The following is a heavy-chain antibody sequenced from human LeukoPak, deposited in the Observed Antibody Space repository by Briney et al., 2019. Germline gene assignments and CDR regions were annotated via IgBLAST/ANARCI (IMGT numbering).Heavy chain of an antibody. CDR2: IYTSGST. CDR1: GGSISSYY. J-gene: IGHJ6*03. V-gene: IGHV4-4*07. CDR3: ARAPSNYDFWSGFKRDAYYYYMDV. D-gene: IGHD3-3*01. Sequence: PSETLSLTCTVSGGSISSYYWSWIRQPAGKGLEWIGRIYTSGSTNYNPSLKSRVTMSVDTSKNQFSLKLSSVTAADTAVYYCARAPSNYDFWSGFKRDAYYYYMDVWGKGTTVIVSS.